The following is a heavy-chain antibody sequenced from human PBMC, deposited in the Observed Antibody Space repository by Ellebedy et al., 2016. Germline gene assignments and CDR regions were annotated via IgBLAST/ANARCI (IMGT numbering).Heavy chain of an antibody. D-gene: IGHD3-16*01. J-gene: IGHJ4*02. CDR1: GYTFTSYG. CDR3: ARVGGVNAKYYFDY. Sequence: ASVKVSCKASGYTFTSYGISWVRQAPGQGLEWMGWISVYNGNTNYEQKLQGRVTMTTDTSTSTAYMELRSLRSDDTAVYYCARVGGVNAKYYFDYWGQGTLVTVSS. V-gene: IGHV1-18*04. CDR2: ISVYNGNT.